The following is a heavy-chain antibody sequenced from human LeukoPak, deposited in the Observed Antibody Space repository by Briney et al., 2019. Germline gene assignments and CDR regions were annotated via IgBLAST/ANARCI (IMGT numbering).Heavy chain of an antibody. CDR2: ISAYNGNT. Sequence: ASVKVSCKASGYTFTSYGISWVRQAPGQGLEWMGWISAYNGNTNYAQKLQGRVTMTTDTSTSTAYLELKSLSSDDTAVYYCARGVPIAAAGTSFDYWGQGTLVTVSS. J-gene: IGHJ4*02. V-gene: IGHV1-18*01. CDR3: ARGVPIAAAGTSFDY. CDR1: GYTFTSYG. D-gene: IGHD6-13*01.